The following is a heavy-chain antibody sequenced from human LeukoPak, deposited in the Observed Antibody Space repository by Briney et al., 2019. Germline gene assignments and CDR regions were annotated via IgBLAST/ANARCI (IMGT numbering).Heavy chain of an antibody. CDR1: GFTFSSYA. CDR2: ISYDGSNK. CDR3: VRDLAAAGY. Sequence: PGRSLRLSCAASGFTFSSYAMHWVRQAPGKGLEWVAVISYDGSNKYYADSVKGRFTISRDNAKNSLYLQMNSLSAEDTAVYYCVRDLAAAGYWGQGTLVTVSS. V-gene: IGHV3-30-3*01. D-gene: IGHD6-13*01. J-gene: IGHJ4*02.